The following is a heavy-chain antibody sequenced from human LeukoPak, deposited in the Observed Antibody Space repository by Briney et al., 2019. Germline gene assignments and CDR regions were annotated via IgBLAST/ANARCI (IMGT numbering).Heavy chain of an antibody. D-gene: IGHD3-3*01. V-gene: IGHV4-39*01. J-gene: IGHJ3*02. Sequence: SETLSLTCTVSGGSISSSSDYWVWIRQPPGKGLECIGSIYYSGSTYYNPSLKSRVTISVDTSKNQFSLKLSSVTAADTAVYYCARYDPDYDFWSGPWGAFDIWGQGTMVTVSS. CDR3: ARYDPDYDFWSGPWGAFDI. CDR2: IYYSGST. CDR1: GGSISSSSDY.